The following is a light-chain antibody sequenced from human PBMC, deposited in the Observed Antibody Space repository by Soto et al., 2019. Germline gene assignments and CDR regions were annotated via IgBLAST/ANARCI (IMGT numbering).Light chain of an antibody. J-gene: IGKJ1*01. CDR2: DAS. Sequence: DIHMTHSPSTLSASVGDRVTITCRASESISSWLAWYQQKPGKAPKLLIYDASSLESGVPSRFSGSGSGTEFSLTISSLQPDDFASYYCQQYKSYPWTVGQGTKVDIK. CDR3: QQYKSYPWT. CDR1: ESISSW. V-gene: IGKV1-5*01.